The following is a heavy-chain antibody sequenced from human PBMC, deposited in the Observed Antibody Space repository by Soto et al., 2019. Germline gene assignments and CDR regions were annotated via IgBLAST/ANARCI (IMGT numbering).Heavy chain of an antibody. V-gene: IGHV1-69*04. CDR3: ARETVVVPAALNWFDP. Sequence: ASVKVSCKASGGTFSSYTISWVRQAPGQGLEWMGRIIPILGIANYAQKFQGRVTITADKSTSTAYMELSSLRSEDTAVYYCARETVVVPAALNWFDPWGQGTLVTVPS. CDR1: GGTFSSYT. J-gene: IGHJ5*02. CDR2: IIPILGIA. D-gene: IGHD2-2*01.